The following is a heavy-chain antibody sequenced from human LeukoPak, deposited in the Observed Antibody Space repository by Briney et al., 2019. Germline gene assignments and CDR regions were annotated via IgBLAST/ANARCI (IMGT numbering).Heavy chain of an antibody. CDR3: ARALVASVSHNWFDP. D-gene: IGHD2-15*01. CDR1: GFTFSTYS. V-gene: IGHV3-21*01. J-gene: IGHJ5*02. Sequence: GGSLRLSCAASGFTFSTYSMHWVRQAPGKGLEWVSSITNSGTYINYADSVKGRFTISRDNAKNSLYLQMNSLRAEDTAVYYCARALVASVSHNWFDPWGRGTQVTVSS. CDR2: ITNSGTYI.